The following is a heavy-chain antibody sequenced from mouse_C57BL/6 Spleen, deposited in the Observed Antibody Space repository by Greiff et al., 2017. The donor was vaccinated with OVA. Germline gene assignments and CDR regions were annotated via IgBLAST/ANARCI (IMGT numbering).Heavy chain of an antibody. V-gene: IGHV1-55*01. CDR1: GYTFTSYW. CDR2: IYPGRGST. Sequence: QVQLQQPGAELVKPGASVKMSCKASGYTFTSYWITWVKQRPGQGLEWIGDIYPGRGSTNYNEKFKSKATLTVDTSSSTAYMQLSSLTSEDSAVYYCARGGYGSSSVYWYFDVWGTGTTVTVSS. J-gene: IGHJ1*03. D-gene: IGHD1-1*01. CDR3: ARGGYGSSSVYWYFDV.